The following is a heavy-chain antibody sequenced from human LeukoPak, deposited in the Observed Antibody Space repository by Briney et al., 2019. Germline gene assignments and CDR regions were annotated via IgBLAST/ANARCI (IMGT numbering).Heavy chain of an antibody. V-gene: IGHV3-7*03. J-gene: IGHJ4*02. Sequence: RPGGSLRLSCVASGFTFSTYWMSWVRQAPGKGLEWVANIKQDGSERSYVDSVRGRFTISRDNAKNSLSLQMNSLRAEDTALYYCARDVGYSPNYYFDYWGQGTLVTVSS. CDR3: ARDVGYSPNYYFDY. CDR2: IKQDGSER. CDR1: GFTFSTYW. D-gene: IGHD3-22*01.